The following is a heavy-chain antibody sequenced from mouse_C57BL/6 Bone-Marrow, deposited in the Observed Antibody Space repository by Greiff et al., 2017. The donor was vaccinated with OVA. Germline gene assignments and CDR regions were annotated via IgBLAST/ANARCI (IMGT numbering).Heavy chain of an antibody. V-gene: IGHV1-69*01. CDR3: ASGDYYGTYWYFDV. Sequence: QVQLQQPGAELVMPGASVKLSCKASGYTFTSYWMHWVKQRPGQGLEWIGEIDPSDSYTNYTQKFKGKSTLTVDKSSSTAYMQRSSLTSEDSAVDYCASGDYYGTYWYFDVWGTGTTVTVSS. D-gene: IGHD1-1*01. CDR1: GYTFTSYW. J-gene: IGHJ1*03. CDR2: IDPSDSYT.